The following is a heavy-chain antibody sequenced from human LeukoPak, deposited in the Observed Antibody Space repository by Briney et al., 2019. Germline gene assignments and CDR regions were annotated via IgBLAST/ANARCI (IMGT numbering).Heavy chain of an antibody. J-gene: IGHJ5*02. CDR1: GYTFTSYD. CDR3: ARSNYDILTGYSYNWFDP. V-gene: IGHV1-8*01. D-gene: IGHD3-9*01. CDR2: MNPNSGNT. Sequence: ASVKVFCKASGYTFTSYDINWVRQATGQGLEWMGWMNPNSGNTGYAQKFQGRVTMTRNTSISTAYMELSSLRSEDTAVYYCARSNYDILTGYSYNWFDPWGQGTLVTVSS.